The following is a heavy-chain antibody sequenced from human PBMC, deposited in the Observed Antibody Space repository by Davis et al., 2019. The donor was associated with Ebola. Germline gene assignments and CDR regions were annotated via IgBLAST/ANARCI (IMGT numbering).Heavy chain of an antibody. J-gene: IGHJ4*02. CDR3: ARYCHYPDCSYFDC. V-gene: IGHV3-7*03. D-gene: IGHD3-16*01. CDR1: GSTFSSYR. Sequence: GESLKISCVASGSTFSSYRMTWVRQAPGKGLEWVANIKQDGSEQEYVDAVKGRFTISRDNSKNTLYLQMNSLRAEDTATYYCARYCHYPDCSYFDCWGQGTVVAVSS. CDR2: IKQDGSEQ.